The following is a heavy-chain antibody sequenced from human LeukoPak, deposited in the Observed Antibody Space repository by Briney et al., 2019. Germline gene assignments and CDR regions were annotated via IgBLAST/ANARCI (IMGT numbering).Heavy chain of an antibody. CDR3: ARDDGGSSSRFDY. V-gene: IGHV4-31*03. J-gene: IGHJ4*02. Sequence: SETLSLTCTVSGGSISSGGYYWRWIRQHPGKGLEGIGYIYYSGSTYYNPSLKSRITISVDTSKNQFSLKLSSVTAADTAVYYCARDDGGSSSRFDYWGQGTLVTVSS. CDR1: GGSISSGGYY. D-gene: IGHD3-16*01. CDR2: IYYSGST.